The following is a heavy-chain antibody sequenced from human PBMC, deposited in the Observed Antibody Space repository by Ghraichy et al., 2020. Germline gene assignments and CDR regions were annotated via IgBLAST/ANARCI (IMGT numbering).Heavy chain of an antibody. Sequence: GESLNISCAASGFTFSTYEMNWVRQAPGKGLEWVSYISSGGSIIYYADSVKGRFTISRDNAKNSLYLQMNSLRAEDTAVYYCARETQQLVLDYWGQGTLVTVSS. CDR2: ISSGGSII. J-gene: IGHJ4*02. CDR1: GFTFSTYE. D-gene: IGHD6-13*01. CDR3: ARETQQLVLDY. V-gene: IGHV3-48*03.